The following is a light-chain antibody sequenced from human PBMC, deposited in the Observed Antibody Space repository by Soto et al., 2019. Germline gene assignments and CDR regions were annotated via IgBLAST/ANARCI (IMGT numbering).Light chain of an antibody. CDR2: DVG. J-gene: IGLJ1*01. Sequence: QSVLTQPASVSGSPGQLITISCTGTSREVGGYNYVSWYQQHPGKAPKLMIYDVGRRPSGVSNRFSGSKSGNTASLTISELLADDFAVYYSSSYTSSTTEVFGTGPKFTVL. CDR3: SSYTSSTTEV. V-gene: IGLV2-14*01. CDR1: SREVGGYNY.